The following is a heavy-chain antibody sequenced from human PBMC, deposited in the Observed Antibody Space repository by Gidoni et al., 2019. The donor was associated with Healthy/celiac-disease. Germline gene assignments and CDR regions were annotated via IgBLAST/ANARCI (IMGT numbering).Heavy chain of an antibody. CDR1: GYSFTSYW. CDR3: AIGDFWSGYYTGIEAFDI. Sequence: EVQLVQSGAEVKTPGESLKISCTGSGYSFTSYWRGWVRQMPGKGLEWMGIIYPGDSDTRYSPSFQGQVTISADKSVSTAYLQWSSLKASDTAMYYCAIGDFWSGYYTGIEAFDIWGQGTMVTVSS. J-gene: IGHJ3*02. V-gene: IGHV5-51*01. D-gene: IGHD3-3*01. CDR2: IYPGDSDT.